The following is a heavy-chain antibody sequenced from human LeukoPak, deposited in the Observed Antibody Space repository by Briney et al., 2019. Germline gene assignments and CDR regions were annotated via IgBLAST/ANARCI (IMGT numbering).Heavy chain of an antibody. J-gene: IGHJ4*02. D-gene: IGHD3-10*01. Sequence: PSETLSLTCTVSGGSISSGGYYWSWIRQHPGKGLEWIGYIYYSGSTYYNPSLKSRVTISVDTPKNQFSLKLSSVTAADTAVYYCAREVVLVRGVINDWGQGTLVTVSS. V-gene: IGHV4-31*03. CDR3: AREVVLVRGVIND. CDR2: IYYSGST. CDR1: GGSISSGGYY.